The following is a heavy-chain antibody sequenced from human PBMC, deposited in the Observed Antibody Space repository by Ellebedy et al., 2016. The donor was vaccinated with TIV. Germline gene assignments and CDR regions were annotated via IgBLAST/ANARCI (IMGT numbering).Heavy chain of an antibody. Sequence: AASVKVSCKVSGYTLTELFIHWVRQAPGKGLEWMGGFDPEDGETIYAQKVQGRVTMTEDTSTDTAYMELSSLRSEDTAVYYCVTDLEDGNYVRFFDLWGRGTLVTVSS. CDR3: VTDLEDGNYVRFFDL. J-gene: IGHJ2*01. V-gene: IGHV1-24*01. CDR2: FDPEDGET. CDR1: GYTLTELF. D-gene: IGHD3-16*01.